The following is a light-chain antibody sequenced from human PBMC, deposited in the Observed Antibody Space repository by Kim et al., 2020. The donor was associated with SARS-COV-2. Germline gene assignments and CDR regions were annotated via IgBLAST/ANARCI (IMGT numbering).Light chain of an antibody. CDR1: SSNIGSNA. CDR2: RND. J-gene: IGLJ2*01. Sequence: GQRVTISCSGGSSNIGSNAVSWYQQLPGTAPKLLIYRNDQRPSGVPDRFSGSKSGTSASLAISGLQSEDEADYFCQSADISGTSWIFGGGTQLTVL. CDR3: QSADISGTSWI. V-gene: IGLV1-44*01.